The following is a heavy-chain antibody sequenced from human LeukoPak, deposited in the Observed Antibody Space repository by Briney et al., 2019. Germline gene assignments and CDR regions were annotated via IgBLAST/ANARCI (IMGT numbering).Heavy chain of an antibody. CDR1: GFTFSSYP. CDR2: IRSNGGST. V-gene: IGHV3-64*04. J-gene: IGHJ4*02. D-gene: IGHD6-19*01. CDR3: ARAHSSGWNYFEY. Sequence: GGSLRLSCSASGFTFSSYPMHWVRQASGKGLEYVSGIRSNGGSTYYADSVKGRFTISRDNSKNTLYLQMNSLRPEDTAVYYCARAHSSGWNYFEYWGQGTLVTVSS.